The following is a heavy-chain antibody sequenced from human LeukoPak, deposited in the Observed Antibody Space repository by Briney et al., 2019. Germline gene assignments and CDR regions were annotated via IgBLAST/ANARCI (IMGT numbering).Heavy chain of an antibody. CDR3: ARRVVVVAATERCDWFDP. CDR1: GGSFCGYY. CDR2: INHSGST. Sequence: SETLSLTSAVHGGSFCGYYWSWIRDPPGKGLEWIGEINHSGSTNYNPSLKSRVTISVDTSKNQFSLKLSSVTAADTAVYYCARRVVVVAATERCDWFDPWGQGTLVTVSS. V-gene: IGHV4-34*01. J-gene: IGHJ5*02. D-gene: IGHD2-15*01.